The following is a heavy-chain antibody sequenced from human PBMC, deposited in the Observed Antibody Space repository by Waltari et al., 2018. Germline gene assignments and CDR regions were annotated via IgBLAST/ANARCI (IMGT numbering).Heavy chain of an antibody. V-gene: IGHV4-39*01. Sequence: QLQLQESGPGPVKPSETLSLPCSVPGGSMYTTKHSLSWIPQPPGQGLEWIGAISYAGTTYTNPSLRSRLTMSRDTSKNQLSLTLGSTTAADTAVYYCATYIGASVGTAAFDVWGQGTMVTVSS. CDR2: ISYAGTT. CDR3: ATYIGASVGTAAFDV. J-gene: IGHJ3*01. CDR1: GGSMYTTKHS. D-gene: IGHD5-12*01.